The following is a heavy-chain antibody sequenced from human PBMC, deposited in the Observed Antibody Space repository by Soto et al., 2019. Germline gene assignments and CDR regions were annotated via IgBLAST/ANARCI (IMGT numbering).Heavy chain of an antibody. CDR3: ARDKGRSPLDY. Sequence: EVQLVESGGGLVQPGGSLRLSCAASGFTFSSYSMNWVRQAPGKGLEWVSYISSSSSTIYYAASVKGRFTISRDNAKNALYLQMNSLGAEDTAVYYCARDKGRSPLDYWGQGALVTVSS. CDR2: ISSSSSTI. D-gene: IGHD2-15*01. J-gene: IGHJ4*02. CDR1: GFTFSSYS. V-gene: IGHV3-48*01.